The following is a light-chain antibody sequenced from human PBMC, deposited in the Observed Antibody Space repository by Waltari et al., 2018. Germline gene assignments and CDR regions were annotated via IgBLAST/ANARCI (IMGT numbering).Light chain of an antibody. CDR1: SSNIGSNA. Sequence: QSVLTQPPSVSEAPRQRVTISCSGSSSNIGSNAVNWYQQRPGKAPKLLIYYDDLLPAGVSVRFSGSRSVPSAPLALSGLQSEDDAHYYCATGEASLSWGVFGGGTKLPVL. CDR3: ATGEASLSWGV. CDR2: YDD. J-gene: IGLJ3*02. V-gene: IGLV1-36*01.